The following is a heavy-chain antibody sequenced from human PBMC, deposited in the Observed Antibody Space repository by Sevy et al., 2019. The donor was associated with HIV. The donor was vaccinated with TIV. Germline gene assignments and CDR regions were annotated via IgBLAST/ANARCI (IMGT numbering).Heavy chain of an antibody. CDR1: GFTFSSYG. CDR2: IWYGGSNK. V-gene: IGHV3-33*01. CDR3: ARDGDYGDYVSYFDY. J-gene: IGHJ4*02. Sequence: GGSLRLSCAASGFTFSSYGMHWVRQAPGKGLEWVAVIWYGGSNKYYADSVKGRFTISRDNSKNTLYLQMNSLRAEDTAVYYCARDGDYGDYVSYFDYWGQGTLVTVSS. D-gene: IGHD4-17*01.